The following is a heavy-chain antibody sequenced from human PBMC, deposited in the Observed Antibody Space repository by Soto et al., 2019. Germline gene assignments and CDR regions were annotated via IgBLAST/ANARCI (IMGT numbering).Heavy chain of an antibody. CDR1: GGSISSGDYY. J-gene: IGHJ4*02. CDR2: IYYSGST. V-gene: IGHV4-30-4*01. Sequence: SETLSLTCTVSGGSISSGDYYWSWIRQPPGKGLEWIGYIYYSGSTYYNPSLKSRVTISVDTSKNQFSLKLSSVTAADTAVYYCARVGGRYSYGAPYYFDYWRQGTLVTVSS. D-gene: IGHD5-18*01. CDR3: ARVGGRYSYGAPYYFDY.